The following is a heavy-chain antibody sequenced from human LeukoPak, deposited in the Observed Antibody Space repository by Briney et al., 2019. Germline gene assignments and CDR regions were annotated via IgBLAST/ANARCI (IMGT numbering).Heavy chain of an antibody. J-gene: IGHJ6*03. V-gene: IGHV1-69*06. CDR2: IIPIFGTA. CDR1: GGTFSSYA. CDR3: ASGEWEELYYYYYYMDV. Sequence: SVKVSCKASGGTFSSYAISWVRQAPGQGLEWMGGIIPIFGTANYAQKFQGRVTITADKSTSTAYMELSSLRSEDTAVYYCASGEWEELYYYYYYMDVWGKGTTVTVSS. D-gene: IGHD1-26*01.